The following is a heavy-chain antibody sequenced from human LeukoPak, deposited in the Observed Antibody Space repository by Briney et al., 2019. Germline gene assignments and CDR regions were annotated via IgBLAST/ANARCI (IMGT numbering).Heavy chain of an antibody. V-gene: IGHV1-8*01. CDR2: VNPNSGYT. Sequence: ASVKISCKASGYTFTSYDINWVRQSTGQGLEWMGWVNPNSGYTGYAQKFQGRVTMTRNTSISTAYMELSSLRSEDTAVYYCARDPTIVGGTSTNDDDYWGQGTLVTVSS. CDR1: GYTFTSYD. CDR3: ARDPTIVGGTSTNDDDY. J-gene: IGHJ4*02. D-gene: IGHD1-26*01.